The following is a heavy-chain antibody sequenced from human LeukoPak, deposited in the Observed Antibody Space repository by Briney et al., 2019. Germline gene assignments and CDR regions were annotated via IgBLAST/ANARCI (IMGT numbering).Heavy chain of an antibody. V-gene: IGHV1-18*01. CDR1: GYTFTSYG. D-gene: IGHD5-18*01. CDR2: ISAYNGNT. J-gene: IGHJ6*03. Sequence: ASVKVSCKASGYTFTSYGISWVRQAPGQGLEWMGWISAYNGNTNYTQKLQGRVTMTTDTSTSTAYMELSSLRSEDTAVYYCARGDTAMVLDPYYYYMDVWGKGTTVTISS. CDR3: ARGDTAMVLDPYYYYMDV.